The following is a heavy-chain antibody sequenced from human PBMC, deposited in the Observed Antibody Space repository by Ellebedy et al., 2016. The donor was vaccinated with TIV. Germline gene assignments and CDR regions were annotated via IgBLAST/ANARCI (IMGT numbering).Heavy chain of an antibody. J-gene: IGHJ3*02. CDR3: ARLPYFYGSGSFAFDI. CDR1: GYSISSGYY. D-gene: IGHD3-10*01. V-gene: IGHV4-38-2*02. CDR2: VYYRGGA. Sequence: MPSETLSLTCTVSGYSISSGYYWGWVRQPPGKGLEWVGHVYYRGGANYNPSLKSRVTVSVDTSKTHFSLKLTSVTASDTAFYYCARLPYFYGSGSFAFDIWGQGTMVNVSP.